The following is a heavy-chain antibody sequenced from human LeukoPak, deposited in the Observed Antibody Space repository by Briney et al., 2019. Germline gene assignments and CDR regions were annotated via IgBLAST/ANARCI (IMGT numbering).Heavy chain of an antibody. D-gene: IGHD3-10*01. CDR2: ISYDGSNK. J-gene: IGHJ6*02. V-gene: IGHV3-30*18. CDR1: GFTFSSYG. Sequence: GRSLRLSCAASGFTFSSYGMHWLRQTPGKGLEWVAVISYDGSNKNVADSVKGRFTISRDNSKNTLYLQMNSLRAEDTAVYYCAKDLVRGVNAYYYYYGMDVWGQGTTVTVS. CDR3: AKDLVRGVNAYYYYYGMDV.